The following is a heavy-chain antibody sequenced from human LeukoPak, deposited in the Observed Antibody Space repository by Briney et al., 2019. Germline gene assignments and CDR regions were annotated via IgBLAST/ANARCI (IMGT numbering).Heavy chain of an antibody. V-gene: IGHV3-64D*09. D-gene: IGHD3-10*01. CDR1: GFTFSSYA. Sequence: GGSLRLSCSASGFTFSSYAMHWVRQAPGKGLEYVSAISSNGGSTCYADSVKGRFTISRDNSKNTLYLQMSSLRAEDTAVYYCVKDRYIRYGSGSYPYYFDYWGQGTLVTVPS. CDR2: ISSNGGST. CDR3: VKDRYIRYGSGSYPYYFDY. J-gene: IGHJ4*02.